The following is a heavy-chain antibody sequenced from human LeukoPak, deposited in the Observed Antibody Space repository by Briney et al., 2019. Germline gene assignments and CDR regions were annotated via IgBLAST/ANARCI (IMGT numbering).Heavy chain of an antibody. J-gene: IGHJ4*02. CDR2: IYYSGST. Sequence: SETLSLTCTVSGGSISSSSYYWGWIRQPPGKGLEWIGYIYYSGSTNYNPSLKSRVTISVDTSKNQFSLKLSSVTAADTAVYYCARSAAADPYYFDYWGQGTLVTVSS. CDR1: GGSISSSSYY. CDR3: ARSAAADPYYFDY. D-gene: IGHD6-13*01. V-gene: IGHV4-61*05.